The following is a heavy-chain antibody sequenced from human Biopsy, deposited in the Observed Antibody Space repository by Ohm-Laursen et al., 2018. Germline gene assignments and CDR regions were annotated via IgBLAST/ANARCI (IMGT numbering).Heavy chain of an antibody. J-gene: IGHJ5*01. CDR2: IYYSGTT. CDR3: ARVRGGFLEWFDY. V-gene: IGHV4-59*01. D-gene: IGHD3-3*01. Sequence: SETLSLTCTVSGESMGTYYWTWIRQPPGQGLVWIASIYYSGTTNKNPSLKSRVTISVDTSKRQFYLELSSVTAADTAIYYCARVRGGFLEWFDYWGQGTLITVSS. CDR1: GESMGTYY.